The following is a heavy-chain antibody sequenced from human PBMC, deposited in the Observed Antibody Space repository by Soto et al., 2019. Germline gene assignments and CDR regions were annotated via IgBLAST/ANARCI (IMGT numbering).Heavy chain of an antibody. Sequence: PGGSLRLSCAASGFTFSSYAMSWVRQAPGKGLEWVSAISGSGGSTYYADSVKGRFTISRDNSKNTLYLQMNSLRAEDTAVYYCAKDLMTTPTSSPLNFDYWGQGTLVTVSS. D-gene: IGHD4-17*01. CDR1: GFTFSSYA. V-gene: IGHV3-23*01. CDR3: AKDLMTTPTSSPLNFDY. J-gene: IGHJ4*02. CDR2: ISGSGGST.